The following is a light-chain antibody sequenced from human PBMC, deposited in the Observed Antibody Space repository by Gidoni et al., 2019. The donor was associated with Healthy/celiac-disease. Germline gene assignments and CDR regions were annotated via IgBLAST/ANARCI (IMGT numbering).Light chain of an antibody. CDR1: QGISSY. Sequence: DIQLTQSPSFLSASVGDRVTITCWASQGISSYLAWYQQKPGKAPKLLIYAASTLQSGVPSRFSGSGSGTEFTLTISSLQPEDFATYYCQQLNSYPFFXQXTKLXIK. J-gene: IGKJ2*01. CDR2: AAS. CDR3: QQLNSYPF. V-gene: IGKV1-9*01.